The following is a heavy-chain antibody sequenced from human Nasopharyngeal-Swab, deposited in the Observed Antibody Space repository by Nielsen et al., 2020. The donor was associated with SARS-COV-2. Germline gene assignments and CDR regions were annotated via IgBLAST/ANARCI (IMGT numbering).Heavy chain of an antibody. CDR2: INTDGRRT. CDR1: GFSFSTFW. CDR3: ARDLGGFGGY. J-gene: IGHJ4*02. Sequence: GGSLRLSCAASGFSFSTFWMHWVRQVPGEGLVWVSRINTDGRRTNYAESVKGRFTISRDNVKNMLYLQMNNLRPEDTAAYYCARDLGGFGGYWGQGTLATVSS. V-gene: IGHV3-74*01. D-gene: IGHD4-23*01.